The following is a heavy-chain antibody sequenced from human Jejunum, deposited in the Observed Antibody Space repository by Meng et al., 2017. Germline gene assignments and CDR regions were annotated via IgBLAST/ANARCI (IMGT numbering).Heavy chain of an antibody. D-gene: IGHD3-16*01. Sequence: LLNPSDASPLPCAVYGGFLTVYFCRGIRQPPGKGLEWIGEVSHSGWTKYNPSLKSRVTISLETSKNQFALKMSSVTAADTAVYYCVRGNNYVWGMIPWGQGTLVTVSS. J-gene: IGHJ5*02. CDR1: GGFLTVYF. CDR2: VSHSGWT. CDR3: VRGNNYVWGMIP. V-gene: IGHV4-34*01.